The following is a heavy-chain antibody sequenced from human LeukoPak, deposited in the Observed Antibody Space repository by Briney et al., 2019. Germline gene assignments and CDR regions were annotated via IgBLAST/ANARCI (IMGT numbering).Heavy chain of an antibody. D-gene: IGHD6-25*01. CDR1: GYTFTSFG. CDR3: ARDTNWQRDY. Sequence: ATVKVSCKASGYTFTSFGIAWVRQAPGQGLEWVGWISTSSDQRRYAHMLQDRVTMTTDTSTSTAYMELRSLRSDDAGVYYCARDTNWQRDYWGQGTLVTVSS. J-gene: IGHJ4*02. V-gene: IGHV1-18*01. CDR2: ISTSSDQR.